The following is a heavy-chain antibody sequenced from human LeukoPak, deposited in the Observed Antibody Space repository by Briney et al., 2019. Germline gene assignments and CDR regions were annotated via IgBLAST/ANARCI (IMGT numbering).Heavy chain of an antibody. CDR1: GYSISSGYY. V-gene: IGHV4-38-2*02. D-gene: IGHD3-9*01. J-gene: IGHJ4*02. Sequence: SETLSLTCTVSGYSISSGYYWGWIRQPPGEGLEWIGSIYHSGSTYYNPSLKSRVTISVDTSKNQFSLKLSSVTAADTAVYYCARSYDILNSGALYYFDYWGQGTLVTVSS. CDR2: IYHSGST. CDR3: ARSYDILNSGALYYFDY.